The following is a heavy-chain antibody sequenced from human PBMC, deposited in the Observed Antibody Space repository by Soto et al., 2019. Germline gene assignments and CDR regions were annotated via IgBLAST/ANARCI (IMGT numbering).Heavy chain of an antibody. CDR2: IDPSDSYT. CDR3: AGEVDCSGGSCYWFDP. CDR1: GYSFTSYW. V-gene: IGHV5-10-1*01. J-gene: IGHJ5*02. Sequence: EVQLVQSGAEVKKPGESLRISCKGSGYSFTSYWISWVRQMPGKGLEWMGRIDPSDSYTNYSPSFQGHVTISADKSISTAYLQWSSLKASDTAMYYCAGEVDCSGGSCYWFDPWGQGTLVTVSS. D-gene: IGHD2-15*01.